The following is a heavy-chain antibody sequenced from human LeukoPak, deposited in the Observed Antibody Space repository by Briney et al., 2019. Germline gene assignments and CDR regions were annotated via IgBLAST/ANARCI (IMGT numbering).Heavy chain of an antibody. J-gene: IGHJ3*02. CDR2: IYTSGST. Sequence: SQTLSLTCTVSGGSISSGSYYWSWIRQPAWKGLEWIGRIYTSGSTNYNPSLKSRVTISVDTSKNQFSLKLSSVTAADTAVYYCARQGSSSWYKAFDIWCQGTMVTVSS. D-gene: IGHD6-13*01. CDR1: GGSISSGSYY. V-gene: IGHV4-61*02. CDR3: ARQGSSSWYKAFDI.